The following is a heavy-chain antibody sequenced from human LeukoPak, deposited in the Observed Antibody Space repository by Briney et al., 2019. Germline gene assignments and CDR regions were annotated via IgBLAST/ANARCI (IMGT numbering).Heavy chain of an antibody. CDR3: AKSIAVAGRDYYYYYMDV. J-gene: IGHJ6*03. Sequence: GGSLRLSCAASGFTFSSYGMSWVRQAPGKGLEWVSAISGSGGSTYYADSVKGRFTISRDNSKNTLYLQMNSLRAEDTAVYYCAKSIAVAGRDYYYYYMDVWGKGTTVTTSS. CDR2: ISGSGGST. V-gene: IGHV3-23*01. CDR1: GFTFSSYG. D-gene: IGHD6-19*01.